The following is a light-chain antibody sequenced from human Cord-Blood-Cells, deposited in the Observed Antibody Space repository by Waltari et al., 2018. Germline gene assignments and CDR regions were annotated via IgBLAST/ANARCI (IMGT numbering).Light chain of an antibody. CDR1: QNVLYSSNNKNY. CDR3: QQYYSTPFT. J-gene: IGKJ3*01. V-gene: IGKV4-1*01. CDR2: WAS. Sequence: DIVMTQSPDSLAVSLGGRATINCKSSQNVLYSSNNKNYLAWYQQKPGQPPKLLIYWASTRESGVPDRFSGSGSGTDFTLTISSLQAEDVAVYYCQQYYSTPFTFGPGTKVDIK.